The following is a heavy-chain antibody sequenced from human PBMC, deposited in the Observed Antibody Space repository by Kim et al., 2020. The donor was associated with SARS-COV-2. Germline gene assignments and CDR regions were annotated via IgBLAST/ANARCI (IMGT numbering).Heavy chain of an antibody. J-gene: IGHJ6*02. CDR2: IYTSGST. CDR1: GGSISSYY. D-gene: IGHD6-13*01. Sequence: SETLSLTCTVSGGSISSYYWSWIRQPAGKGLEWIGRIYTSGSTNYNPSLKSRVTMSVDTSKNQFSLKLSSVTAADTAVYYCARAGYSSSWYGRPPHGMDVWGQGTTVTVSS. V-gene: IGHV4-4*07. CDR3: ARAGYSSSWYGRPPHGMDV.